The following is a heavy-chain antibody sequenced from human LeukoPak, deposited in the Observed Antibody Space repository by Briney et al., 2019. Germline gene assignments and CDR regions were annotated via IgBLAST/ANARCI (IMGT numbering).Heavy chain of an antibody. J-gene: IGHJ4*02. D-gene: IGHD6-13*01. CDR1: GFTFSDYY. Sequence: PGGSLRLSCAASGFTFSDYYMSWIRQAPGKGLEWVSSISSSSSYIYYADSVKGRFTISRDNAKNSLYLQMNSLRAEDTAVYYCARGRRIAAAGLYYFDYWGQGTLVTVSS. CDR3: ARGRRIAAAGLYYFDY. CDR2: ISSSSSYI. V-gene: IGHV3-11*06.